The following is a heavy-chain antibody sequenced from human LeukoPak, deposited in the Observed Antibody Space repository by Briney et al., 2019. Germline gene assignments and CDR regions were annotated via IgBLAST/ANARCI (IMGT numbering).Heavy chain of an antibody. D-gene: IGHD4-23*01. CDR1: GFTFSNYA. Sequence: GGSLRLSCAASGFTFSNYAMGWVRQAPGEGLEWVSAISDSGRSTYYADSVKGRLTISRDNSKSAVYPQMNSLRAGDTAIYYCARDAPGNSHTLDYWGQGTLVTVSS. V-gene: IGHV3-23*01. CDR3: ARDAPGNSHTLDY. J-gene: IGHJ4*02. CDR2: ISDSGRST.